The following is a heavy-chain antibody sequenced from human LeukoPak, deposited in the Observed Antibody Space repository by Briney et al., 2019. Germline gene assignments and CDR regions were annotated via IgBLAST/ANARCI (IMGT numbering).Heavy chain of an antibody. D-gene: IGHD3-9*01. Sequence: SQTLSLTCTVSGGSISSGDYYWSWIRQPPGKGLEWIGYIYYSGSTYYNPSLKSRVTISVDTSKNQFSLKLSSVTAADTAVYYCARGRDILTGYSIDYWGQGTLVTVSS. CDR1: GGSISSGDYY. J-gene: IGHJ4*02. CDR2: IYYSGST. CDR3: ARGRDILTGYSIDY. V-gene: IGHV4-30-4*01.